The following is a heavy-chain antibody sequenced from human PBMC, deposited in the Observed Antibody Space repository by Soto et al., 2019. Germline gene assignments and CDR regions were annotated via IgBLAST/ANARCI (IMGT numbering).Heavy chain of an antibody. Sequence: QVQEVQSGPEVAKPGSSVKVSCKTSGYSFTHYGISWVRQAPGQGLEWVGWLSATSGKAFYGQNFQCRVTLTSYTSKHTVYLDLLSLRSDYTATYYWAREEYCTNSSCHRPFYFHSGMDLCGQGTTVTVS. D-gene: IGHD2-8*01. CDR3: AREEYCTNSSCHRPFYFHSGMDL. CDR2: LSATSGKA. V-gene: IGHV1-18*04. J-gene: IGHJ6*02. CDR1: GYSFTHYG.